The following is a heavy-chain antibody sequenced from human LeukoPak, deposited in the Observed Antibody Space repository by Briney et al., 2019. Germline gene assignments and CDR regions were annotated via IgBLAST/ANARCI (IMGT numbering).Heavy chain of an antibody. CDR1: GFTFSSYS. CDR3: ASDGFYYYYYMDV. J-gene: IGHJ6*03. CDR2: ISSSSSYI. V-gene: IGHV3-21*01. Sequence: PGGSLRLSCAASGFTFSSYSMNWVRQAPGKGLEWVSSISSSSSYIYYADSVKGRFTISRDNAKNSLYLQMNSLRAEDTAVYYCASDGFYYYYYMDVWGKGTTVTVSS.